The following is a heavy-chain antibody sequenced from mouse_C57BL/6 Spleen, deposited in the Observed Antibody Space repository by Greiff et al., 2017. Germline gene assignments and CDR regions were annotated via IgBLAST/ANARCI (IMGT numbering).Heavy chain of an antibody. V-gene: IGHV1-19*01. CDR1: GYTFTDYY. D-gene: IGHD1-1*02. J-gene: IGHJ2*01. CDR2: INPYNGGT. CDR3: AREGRWVDY. Sequence: EVQLQQSGPVLVKPGASVKMSCKASGYTFTDYYMNWVKQSHGKSLEWIGVINPYNGGTSYNQKFKGKDTLTVDKSSSTAYMELNSLTSEDSAVYYCAREGRWVDYWGQGTTLTVSS.